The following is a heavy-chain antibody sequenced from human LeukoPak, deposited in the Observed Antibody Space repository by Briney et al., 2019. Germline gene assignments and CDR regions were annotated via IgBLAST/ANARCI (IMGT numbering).Heavy chain of an antibody. CDR3: ARDYYDSSGYFYFLY. J-gene: IGHJ4*02. V-gene: IGHV1-2*02. CDR2: INPNSGGT. D-gene: IGHD3-22*01. CDR1: GYTFTGYC. Sequence: ASVKVSCKASGYTFTGYCMHWVRQAPGQGLEWMGWINPNSGGTNYAQKFQGRVTMTRDTSISTAYMELSRLRSEDTALYYCARDYYDSSGYFYFLYWGQGTLVTVSS.